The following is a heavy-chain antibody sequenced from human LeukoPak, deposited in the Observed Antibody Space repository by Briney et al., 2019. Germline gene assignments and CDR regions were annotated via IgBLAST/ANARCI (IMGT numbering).Heavy chain of an antibody. CDR1: VFTFSSYE. CDR3: ARFDCSNGVCYKVGYFQH. V-gene: IGHV3-48*03. CDR2: ISSNGSTK. D-gene: IGHD2-8*01. Sequence: GGSLRLSCAASVFTFSSYEMNWVRQAPGKGREWVSYISSNGSTKYYADSAKGRFTISRDNAKNTLYLQMNSLRAEDRTVYYCARFDCSNGVCYKVGYFQHWGEGTLVTVS. J-gene: IGHJ1*01.